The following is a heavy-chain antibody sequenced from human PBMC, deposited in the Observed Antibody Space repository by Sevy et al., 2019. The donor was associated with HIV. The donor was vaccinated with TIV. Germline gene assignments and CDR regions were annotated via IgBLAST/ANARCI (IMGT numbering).Heavy chain of an antibody. Sequence: GGSLRLSCAASGFTVNSNSMTWVRQAPGKGLEGVSVIHSDDTTYHADAVKDRFTISRDNFKNTLYLNMRSLRAEDAAVYYCARGKSGYGYALNYWGQGTLVTVSS. J-gene: IGHJ4*02. D-gene: IGHD5-18*01. CDR3: ARGKSGYGYALNY. V-gene: IGHV3-66*01. CDR1: GFTVNSNS. CDR2: IHSDDTT.